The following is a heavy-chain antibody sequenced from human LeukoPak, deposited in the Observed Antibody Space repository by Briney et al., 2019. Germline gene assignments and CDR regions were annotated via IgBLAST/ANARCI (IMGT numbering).Heavy chain of an antibody. D-gene: IGHD3-10*01. Sequence: GGPLRLSCAASGFTFSDYYMSWIRQAPGKGLEWVSYISSSSSYTNYADSVKGRFTISRDNAKNSLYLQMSSLRAEDTAVYYCARGHLWFGEPILDYWGQGTLVTVSS. CDR1: GFTFSDYY. CDR3: ARGHLWFGEPILDY. CDR2: ISSSSSYT. J-gene: IGHJ4*02. V-gene: IGHV3-11*06.